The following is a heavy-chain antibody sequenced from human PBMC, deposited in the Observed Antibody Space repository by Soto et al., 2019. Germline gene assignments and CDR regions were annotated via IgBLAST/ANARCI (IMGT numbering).Heavy chain of an antibody. CDR2: IYPGDSDT. J-gene: IGHJ6*02. CDR1: GYSFTSYW. CDR3: ARGAGPVVPAAMTHYYYYYGMDV. Sequence: GESLKISCKGSGYSFTSYWIGWVRQMPGKGLEWMGIIYPGDSDTRYSPSFQGQVTISADKSISTAYLQWSSLKASDTAMYYCARGAGPVVPAAMTHYYYYYGMDVWGQGTTVTVSS. D-gene: IGHD2-2*01. V-gene: IGHV5-51*01.